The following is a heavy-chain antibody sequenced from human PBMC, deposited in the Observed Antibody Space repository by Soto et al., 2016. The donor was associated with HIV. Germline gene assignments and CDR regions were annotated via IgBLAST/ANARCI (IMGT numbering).Heavy chain of an antibody. J-gene: IGHJ4*02. D-gene: IGHD5-18*01. Sequence: VQLVESGGGVVQPGRSLRLSCAASGFTFSSYAMHWVRQAPGKGLEWVAVISYDGSNKYYADSVKGRFTISRDNSKNTLYLQMNSLRAEDTAVYYCARDSESPRRQLSVLWGQGNPGSPSP. V-gene: IGHV3-30*04. CDR1: GFTFSSYA. CDR2: ISYDGSNK. CDR3: ARDSESPRRQLSVL.